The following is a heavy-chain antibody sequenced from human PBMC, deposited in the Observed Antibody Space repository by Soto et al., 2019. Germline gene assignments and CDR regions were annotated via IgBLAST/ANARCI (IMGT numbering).Heavy chain of an antibody. D-gene: IGHD1-1*01. CDR1: VDSITTYY. V-gene: IGHV4-4*07. CDR3: ARFSNNWFQTEGMDV. Sequence: PSETLSLTCTVSVDSITTYYWNWIRQPAGKGLEWIGRIDASGNSNYNPSLNSRVTLSIDTSKKQFSLKLTSVSAADTAVYYCARFSNNWFQTEGMDVWGRGTTVTVSS. CDR2: IDASGNS. J-gene: IGHJ6*02.